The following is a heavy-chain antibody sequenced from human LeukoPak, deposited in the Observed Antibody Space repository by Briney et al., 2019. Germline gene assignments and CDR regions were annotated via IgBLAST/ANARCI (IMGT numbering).Heavy chain of an antibody. CDR2: ITPKSGGT. D-gene: IGHD3-10*01. J-gene: IGHJ4*02. V-gene: IGHV1-2*02. Sequence: ASVKASCKASGYTFTGYYMHWVRQAPGQGLEWMGWITPKSGGTDYAQKFQGRVTMTRDTSISTAYMELSRLRSDDTAVYYCARSMGLGLNYYASGMKIDYWGQGTLVTVSS. CDR3: ARSMGLGLNYYASGMKIDY. CDR1: GYTFTGYY.